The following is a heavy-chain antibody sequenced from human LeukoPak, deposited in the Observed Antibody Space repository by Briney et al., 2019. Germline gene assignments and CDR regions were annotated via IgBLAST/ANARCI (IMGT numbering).Heavy chain of an antibody. CDR2: ISSSSSYI. CDR3: VIYGAAAAYGMDV. V-gene: IGHV3-21*01. CDR1: GFTFSSYS. Sequence: GGSLRLSCAASGFTFSSYSMNWVRQAPGKGLEWVSSISSSSSYIYYADSVKGRFTISRDNAKNSLYLQMNSLRAEDTAVYYCVIYGAAAAYGMDVWGKGTTVTVSS. D-gene: IGHD6-25*01. J-gene: IGHJ6*04.